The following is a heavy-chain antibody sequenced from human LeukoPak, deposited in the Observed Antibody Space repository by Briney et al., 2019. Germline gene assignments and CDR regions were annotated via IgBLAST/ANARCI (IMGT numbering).Heavy chain of an antibody. D-gene: IGHD2-21*01. CDR2: IYPGDSGT. CDR3: ARLSLVIGTTYYYMDV. J-gene: IGHJ6*03. Sequence: GESLKISCKGSGYSFTSYWIGWVRQMPGKGLEWMGIIYPGDSGTRYSPSFQGQVTISADKSISTAYLQWSGLKVSDTAMYYCARLSLVIGTTYYYMDVWGKGTSVTVSS. CDR1: GYSFTSYW. V-gene: IGHV5-51*01.